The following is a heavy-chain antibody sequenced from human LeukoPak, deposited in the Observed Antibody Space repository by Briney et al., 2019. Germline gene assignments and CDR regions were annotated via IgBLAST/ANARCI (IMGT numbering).Heavy chain of an antibody. Sequence: GGSLRLSSAASGFIFSACAMSCVREAPGKGLEWVSTISGSVSHTNYTDSVKGRFSISRDNSKNTLYPQMNSLRVEDTAVYYCAKDIIGYYSPFEYWGQGTLVTVSS. CDR2: ISGSVSHT. J-gene: IGHJ4*02. V-gene: IGHV3-23*01. D-gene: IGHD3-22*01. CDR3: AKDIIGYYSPFEY. CDR1: GFIFSACA.